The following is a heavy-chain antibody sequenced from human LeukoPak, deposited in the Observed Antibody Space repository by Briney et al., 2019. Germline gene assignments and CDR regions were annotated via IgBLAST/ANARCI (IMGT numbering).Heavy chain of an antibody. CDR3: ARETDSYASLLGEENDAFDI. Sequence: GGSLRLSCAASGFTFSDYYMSWIRQSPGKGLEWVSYISSSSSTKYYADSVKGRFTISRDNAKNSLYLQMNSLRAEDTAVYYCARETDSYASLLGEENDAFDIWGQGTMVTVSS. V-gene: IGHV3-11*04. D-gene: IGHD5-18*01. CDR1: GFTFSDYY. J-gene: IGHJ3*02. CDR2: ISSSSSTK.